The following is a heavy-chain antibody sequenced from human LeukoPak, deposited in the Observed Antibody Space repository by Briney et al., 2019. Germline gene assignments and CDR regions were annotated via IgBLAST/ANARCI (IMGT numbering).Heavy chain of an antibody. Sequence: SETLSLTCTASGYSISSGYYWGWTRQPPGKGLEWIGSIYHSGSTYYNPSLKSRVTISLDTSKNQFSLKLSSVTAADTAVYYCARGDYSNYGIFDYWGQGTLVTVSS. CDR3: ARGDYSNYGIFDY. CDR2: IYHSGST. J-gene: IGHJ4*02. CDR1: GYSISSGYY. V-gene: IGHV4-38-2*02. D-gene: IGHD4-11*01.